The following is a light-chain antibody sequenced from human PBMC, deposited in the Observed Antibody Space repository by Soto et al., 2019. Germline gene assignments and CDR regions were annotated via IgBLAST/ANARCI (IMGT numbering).Light chain of an antibody. Sequence: QSVLTQPPSVSGVPGQRVTISCTGSSSNLGAGYGVHWFQQLPGTAPKLLIFDNSNRPSGVPDRFSGSKSGASASLAITGLQAEDEADYYCQSYDSSLGALYVFGTGTKVTVL. CDR3: QSYDSSLGALYV. CDR1: SSNLGAGYG. V-gene: IGLV1-40*01. CDR2: DNS. J-gene: IGLJ1*01.